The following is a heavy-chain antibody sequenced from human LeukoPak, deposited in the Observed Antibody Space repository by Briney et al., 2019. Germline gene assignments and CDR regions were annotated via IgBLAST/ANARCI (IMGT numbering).Heavy chain of an antibody. Sequence: GASVKVSCKVSGYTLTELSMHWVRQAPGKGLEWMGGFDPEDGETIYAQKFQGRVTMTEDTSTDTAYMELSSLRSEDTAVYYCATDNPNIVVVPAAPYYFDYWGQGTLVTVSS. D-gene: IGHD2-2*01. J-gene: IGHJ4*02. CDR1: GYTLTELS. CDR2: FDPEDGET. V-gene: IGHV1-24*01. CDR3: ATDNPNIVVVPAAPYYFDY.